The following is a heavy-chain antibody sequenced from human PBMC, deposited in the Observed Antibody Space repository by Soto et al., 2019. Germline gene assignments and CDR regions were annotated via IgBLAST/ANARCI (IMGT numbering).Heavy chain of an antibody. CDR1: GFPVSSNY. CDR2: IYSGGST. J-gene: IGHJ4*02. CDR3: ASGGYGDYEDY. V-gene: IGHV3-66*01. D-gene: IGHD4-17*01. Sequence: SLRLSCAASGFPVSSNYMSWVRQAPGKGLEWVSVIYSGGSTYYADSVKGRFTISRDNSKNTLYLQMNSLRAEDTAVYYCASGGYGDYEDYWGQGTLVTSPQ.